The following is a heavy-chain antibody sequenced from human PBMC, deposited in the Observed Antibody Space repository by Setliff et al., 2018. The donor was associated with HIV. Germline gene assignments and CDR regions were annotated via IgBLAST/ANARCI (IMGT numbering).Heavy chain of an antibody. J-gene: IGHJ4*02. Sequence: GASVKVSCKASGYTFTDYYIHWVRQAPGQGLEWMGGIIPIFGTANYAQKFQGRVTITTDESTSTAYMELSSLRSEDTAVYYCASLGYSYGPDFDYWGQGTLVTVSS. V-gene: IGHV1-69*05. CDR3: ASLGYSYGPDFDY. CDR2: IIPIFGTA. CDR1: GYTFTDYY. D-gene: IGHD5-18*01.